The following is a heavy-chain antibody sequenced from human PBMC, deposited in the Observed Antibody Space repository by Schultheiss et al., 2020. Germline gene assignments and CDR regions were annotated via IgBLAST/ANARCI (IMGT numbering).Heavy chain of an antibody. CDR2: ISSSSSYI. J-gene: IGHJ6*03. D-gene: IGHD2-2*01. V-gene: IGHV3-21*01. CDR3: ARVGWADLIVVVPAGVRYMDV. Sequence: GGSLRLSCAASGFTFSSYSMNWVRQAPGKGLEWVSSISSSSSYIYYADSVKGRFTISRDNAKNSLYLQMNSLRAEDTAVYYCARVGWADLIVVVPAGVRYMDVWGKGTTVTVSS. CDR1: GFTFSSYS.